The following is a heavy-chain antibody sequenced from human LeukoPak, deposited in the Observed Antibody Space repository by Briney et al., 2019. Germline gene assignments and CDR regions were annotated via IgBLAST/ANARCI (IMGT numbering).Heavy chain of an antibody. CDR3: ARNELRFLEWFVSGWFDP. D-gene: IGHD3-3*01. CDR1: GVSISSSNSY. Sequence: SETLSLTCSVSGVSISSSNSYWGWIRQPPGKGLEWIGSIYYSGNTYYNASLKSQVSISIDTSKNQFSLRLTSVTAADTAVYYCARNELRFLEWFVSGWFDPWGQGTLVTVSS. J-gene: IGHJ5*02. CDR2: IYYSGNT. V-gene: IGHV4-39*07.